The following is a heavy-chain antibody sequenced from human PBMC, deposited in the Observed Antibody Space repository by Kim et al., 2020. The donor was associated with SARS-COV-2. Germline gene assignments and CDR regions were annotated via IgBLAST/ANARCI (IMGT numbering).Heavy chain of an antibody. Sequence: ASVKVSCKASGYTFTGYYMHWVRQAPGQGLEWMGWINPNSGGTNYAQKFQGRVTMTRDTSISTAYMELSRLRSDDTAVYYCARDGSLIAAAYNDYWGQGTLVTVSS. CDR2: INPNSGGT. J-gene: IGHJ4*02. CDR1: GYTFTGYY. D-gene: IGHD6-13*01. CDR3: ARDGSLIAAAYNDY. V-gene: IGHV1-2*02.